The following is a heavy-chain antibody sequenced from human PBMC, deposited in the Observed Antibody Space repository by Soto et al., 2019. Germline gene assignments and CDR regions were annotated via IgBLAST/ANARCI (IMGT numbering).Heavy chain of an antibody. V-gene: IGHV3-74*01. CDR2: INPDGGYT. CDR1: GFNFNIYW. J-gene: IGHJ4*02. Sequence: EVQLVESGGTLVQPGGSLRLSCAASGFNFNIYWMHWVRQAPGKGLVWVSHINPDGGYTNYADSVKGRFTISRDNARKTLDLQMNSLRAEDTAVYFCAQDRGWSQYDYWGQGTLVTVSS. D-gene: IGHD2-15*01. CDR3: AQDRGWSQYDY.